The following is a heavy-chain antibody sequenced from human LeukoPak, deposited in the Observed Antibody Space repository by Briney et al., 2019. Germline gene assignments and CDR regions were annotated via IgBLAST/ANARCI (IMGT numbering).Heavy chain of an antibody. CDR1: GFTFDDYG. V-gene: IGHV3-20*04. J-gene: IGHJ4*02. D-gene: IGHD2-2*02. Sequence: GGSLRLSCAASGFTFDDYGMSWVRQAPGRGLEWVSGINWNGISTGYADSVKGRFTISRDNAKNSLYLQMNSLRAEDTALYYCARADSYCSSTCCYMVYWGQGTLVTVSS. CDR2: INWNGIST. CDR3: ARADSYCSSTCCYMVY.